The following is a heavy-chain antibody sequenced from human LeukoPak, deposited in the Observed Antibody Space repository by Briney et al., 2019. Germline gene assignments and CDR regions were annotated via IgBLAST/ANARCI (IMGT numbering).Heavy chain of an antibody. CDR2: ISSSSSYI. D-gene: IGHD2-15*01. CDR3: ARDLGYEVAGPIDY. V-gene: IGHV3-21*01. J-gene: IGHJ4*02. Sequence: GGSLRLSCAASGFTFSSYSMNWVRQAPGKGLEWVSSISSSSSYIYYADSVKGRFTISRDNAKNSLYLQMNSLRAEDTAVCYCARDLGYEVAGPIDYWGQGTLVTVSS. CDR1: GFTFSSYS.